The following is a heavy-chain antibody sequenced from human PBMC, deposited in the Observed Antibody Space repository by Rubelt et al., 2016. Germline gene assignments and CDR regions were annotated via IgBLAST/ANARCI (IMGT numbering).Heavy chain of an antibody. Sequence: REWVSSISSGSSSIYYADSVKGRFTISRDNSKNTLYLQMNSLRAEDTAVYYCSREEGWELPSPTDYWGQGTLVTVSS. V-gene: IGHV3-21*01. CDR2: ISSGSSSI. J-gene: IGHJ4*02. CDR3: SREEGWELPSPTDY. D-gene: IGHD1-26*01.